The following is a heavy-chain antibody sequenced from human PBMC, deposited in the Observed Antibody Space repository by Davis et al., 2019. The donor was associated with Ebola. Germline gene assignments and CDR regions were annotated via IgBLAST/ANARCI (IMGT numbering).Heavy chain of an antibody. D-gene: IGHD3-22*01. V-gene: IGHV3-74*01. CDR2: INSDGSRT. Sequence: HTGGSLRLSCAASGFTFSSYPMHWVRQAAGKGLVWVSSINSDGSRTHYADSVKGRFTISRDNARNTLYLQMNSLRAEDTAVYYCVQDMIEEGLSSPHPDFQHWGQGTLVTVSS. CDR3: VQDMIEEGLSSPHPDFQH. J-gene: IGHJ1*01. CDR1: GFTFSSYP.